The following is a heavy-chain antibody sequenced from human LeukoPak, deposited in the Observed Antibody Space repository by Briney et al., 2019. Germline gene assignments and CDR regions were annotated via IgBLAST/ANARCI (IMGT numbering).Heavy chain of an antibody. V-gene: IGHV1-69*04. Sequence: SVKVSCKASGGTFSSYTISWVRQAPGQGLEWMGRIIPILGIANYAQKFQGRVTIAADKSTSTAYMELSSLRSEDTAVYYCARDLEVSNWDIVVVPAAINYYYYYGMDVWGQGTTVTVSS. CDR3: ARDLEVSNWDIVVVPAAINYYYYYGMDV. J-gene: IGHJ6*02. D-gene: IGHD2-2*01. CDR1: GGTFSSYT. CDR2: IIPILGIA.